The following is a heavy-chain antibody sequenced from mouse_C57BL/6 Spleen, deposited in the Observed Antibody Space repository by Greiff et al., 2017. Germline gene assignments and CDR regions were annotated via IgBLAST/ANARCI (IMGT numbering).Heavy chain of an antibody. V-gene: IGHV1-69*01. J-gene: IGHJ1*03. D-gene: IGHD2-2*01. Sequence: VQLQQPGAELVMPGASVKLSCNASGYTFTSYWMHWVKQRPGQGLEWIGEIDPSDSYSNFNQKFKGKSTLTVDISSRTAYMQLSSLTSEDSAVYYSARGGVTHWYCDVWGTGTTVTVSS. CDR2: IDPSDSYS. CDR1: GYTFTSYW. CDR3: ARGGVTHWYCDV.